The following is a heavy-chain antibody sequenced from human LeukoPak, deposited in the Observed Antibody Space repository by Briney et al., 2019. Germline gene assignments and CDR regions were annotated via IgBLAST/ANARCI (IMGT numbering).Heavy chain of an antibody. Sequence: ASVKVSCKVSGYTLTELSMHWVRQAPGKGLEWMGGFDSEDGETIYAQKFQGRVTMTEDTSTDTAYMELSSLRSEDTAVYYCATDNYDSSGYPVTFGNWGQGTLVTVSS. J-gene: IGHJ4*02. D-gene: IGHD3-22*01. CDR1: GYTLTELS. V-gene: IGHV1-24*01. CDR3: ATDNYDSSGYPVTFGN. CDR2: FDSEDGET.